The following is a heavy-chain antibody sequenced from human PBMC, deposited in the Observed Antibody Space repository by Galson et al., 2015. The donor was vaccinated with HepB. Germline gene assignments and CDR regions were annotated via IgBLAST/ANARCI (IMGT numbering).Heavy chain of an antibody. CDR1: GLSGLSFSDYY. CDR3: LIGHYFDN. Sequence: SLRLSCAASGLSGLSFSDYYMSWIRQAPGKGLAWLSYISGSGDIKYYVDSVKGRFTISRDNAKNSLYLQMNNLRVGDTAVYYCLIGHYFDNWGQGTLVTVSS. D-gene: IGHD2-8*01. CDR2: ISGSGDIK. J-gene: IGHJ4*02. V-gene: IGHV3-11*01.